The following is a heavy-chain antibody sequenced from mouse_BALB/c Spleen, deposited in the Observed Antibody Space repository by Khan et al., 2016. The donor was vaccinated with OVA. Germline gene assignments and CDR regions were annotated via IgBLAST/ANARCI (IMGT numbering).Heavy chain of an antibody. Sequence: QMQLEESGPGLVAPSQSLSITCTVSGFSLSRYNIHWVRQPPGKGLEWLGMIWGGGGTDYNSTLKSRLSISKDNSKSQIILKMNSLQTDDSAMYYCARAYYRYDGYYAMDYWGKGTSVNVSS. CDR1: GFSLSRYN. J-gene: IGHJ4*01. CDR3: ARAYYRYDGYYAMDY. CDR2: IWGGGGT. V-gene: IGHV2-6-4*01. D-gene: IGHD2-14*01.